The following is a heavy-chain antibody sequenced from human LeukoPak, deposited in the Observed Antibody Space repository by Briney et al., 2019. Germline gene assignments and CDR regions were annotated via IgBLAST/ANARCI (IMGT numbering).Heavy chain of an antibody. J-gene: IGHJ4*02. D-gene: IGHD3-10*01. CDR2: INHSGST. Sequence: MTSETLSLTCTVSGGSISSGSYYWSWIRQPPGKGLEWIGEINHSGSTNYNPSLKSRVTISVDTSKNQFSLKLSSVTAADTAVYYCARQVVRGFDYWGQGTLVTVSS. V-gene: IGHV4-39*01. CDR1: GGSISSGSYY. CDR3: ARQVVRGFDY.